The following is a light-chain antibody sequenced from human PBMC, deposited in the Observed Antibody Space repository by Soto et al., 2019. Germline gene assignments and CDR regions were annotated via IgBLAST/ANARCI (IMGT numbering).Light chain of an antibody. CDR1: SSDVGGHNY. J-gene: IGLJ1*01. CDR3: CAYAGSYTYV. V-gene: IGLV2-11*01. CDR2: SVN. Sequence: QSVLTQPRSVSASPGQSVTISCTGTSSDVGGHNYVSWYQQHPGKAPKLMISSVNKRPSGIPDRFSGSKSGNTASLTISGLQHEEEADYYCCAYAGSYTYVFGTGTKLTVL.